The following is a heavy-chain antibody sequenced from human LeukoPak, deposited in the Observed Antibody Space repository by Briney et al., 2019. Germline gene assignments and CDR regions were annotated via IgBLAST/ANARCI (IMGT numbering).Heavy chain of an antibody. V-gene: IGHV4-59*01. J-gene: IGHJ6*03. D-gene: IGHD3-22*01. CDR3: ARVYYDSSGYPEIYYYYYMVV. Sequence: PSETLSLTCTVSGGSISSYYWSWIRQPPGKGLEWIGYIYYSGSTNYNPSLKSRVTISVDTSKNQFSLKLSSVTAADTAVYYCARVYYDSSGYPEIYYYYYMVVWGKGTTVTVSS. CDR2: IYYSGST. CDR1: GGSISSYY.